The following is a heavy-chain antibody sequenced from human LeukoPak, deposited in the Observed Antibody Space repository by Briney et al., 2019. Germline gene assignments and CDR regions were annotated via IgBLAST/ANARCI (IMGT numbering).Heavy chain of an antibody. D-gene: IGHD6-13*01. CDR2: IYNSATT. J-gene: IGHJ6*03. Sequence: SETVSLTCSVSGASISSYSWSWLRQTPGKGLEWLGYIYNSATTNYNPSLKSRLTISVDTSKNQISLKLTSVTAADTAVYYCARNSSSSWGYYSMDVWGKGTTVTVSS. CDR1: GASISSYS. V-gene: IGHV4-59*01. CDR3: ARNSSSSWGYYSMDV.